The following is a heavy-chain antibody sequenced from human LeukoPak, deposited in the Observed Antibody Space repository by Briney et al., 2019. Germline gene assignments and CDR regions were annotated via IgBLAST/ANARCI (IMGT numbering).Heavy chain of an antibody. D-gene: IGHD5-18*01. CDR2: INHSGST. Sequence: SETLSLTCAVYGGSFSGYYWSWIRQPPGKGLEWIGEINHSGSTNYNPSLKSRVTISVDTSKNQFSLKLSSVTAADTAVYYWARDQGYSYGAFDFWGQGALVTVSS. J-gene: IGHJ4*02. V-gene: IGHV4-34*01. CDR1: GGSFSGYY. CDR3: ARDQGYSYGAFDF.